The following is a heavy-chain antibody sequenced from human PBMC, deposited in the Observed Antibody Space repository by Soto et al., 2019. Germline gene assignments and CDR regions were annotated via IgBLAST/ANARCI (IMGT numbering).Heavy chain of an antibody. CDR1: GYTFTSYY. CDR2: INPSGGST. Sequence: GASVKVSCKASGYTFTSYYMHWVRQAPGQGLEWMGTINPSGGSTSYAQKFQGRVTMTRDTSTSTVYMELSSLRSEDTAVYYCALGYCSGGSCYSGPGDFDYWGQGTLVTVSS. D-gene: IGHD2-15*01. CDR3: ALGYCSGGSCYSGPGDFDY. J-gene: IGHJ4*02. V-gene: IGHV1-46*03.